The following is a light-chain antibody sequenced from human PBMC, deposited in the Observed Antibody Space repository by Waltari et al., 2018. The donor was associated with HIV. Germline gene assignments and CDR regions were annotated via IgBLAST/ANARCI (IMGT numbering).Light chain of an antibody. J-gene: IGLJ2*01. CDR1: NVGTKT. CDR3: QVWDSTSVI. CDR2: RNS. Sequence: SYELTQPLSVSVALGQTARLTCGGHNVGTKTLHWYQQKPGQAPVLVIYRNSNRPSGIPERFSGSNSGNTATLTISRAQAGDEADYYCQVWDSTSVIFGGGTKLTVL. V-gene: IGLV3-9*01.